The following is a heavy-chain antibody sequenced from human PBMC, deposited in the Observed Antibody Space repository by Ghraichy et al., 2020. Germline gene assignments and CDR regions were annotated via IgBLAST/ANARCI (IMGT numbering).Heavy chain of an antibody. CDR2: INHSGST. Sequence: SETLSLTCAVYGGSFSGYYWSWIRQPPGKGLEWIGEINHSGSTNYNPSLKSRVTISVDTSKNQFSLKLSSVTAADTAVYYCAREGPPVLRYFDWSRGGWFDPWGQGTLVTVSS. CDR3: AREGPPVLRYFDWSRGGWFDP. CDR1: GGSFSGYY. D-gene: IGHD3-9*01. J-gene: IGHJ5*02. V-gene: IGHV4-34*01.